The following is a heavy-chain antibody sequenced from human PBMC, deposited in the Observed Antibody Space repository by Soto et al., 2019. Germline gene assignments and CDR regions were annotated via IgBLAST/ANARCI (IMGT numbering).Heavy chain of an antibody. CDR3: ARGSTTVVTPNWFDP. V-gene: IGHV4-4*02. Sequence: QVQLQESGPGLVKSSGTLSLTCAVSGGSITSTNLWSWVRQPPGQGLEWIGEIYHTGSANYNPSLKSRVIMSVDKSKNQFSLKLSSVTAADTAVYYCARGSTTVVTPNWFDPWGQGTLVTVSS. D-gene: IGHD4-17*01. J-gene: IGHJ5*02. CDR2: IYHTGSA. CDR1: GGSITSTNL.